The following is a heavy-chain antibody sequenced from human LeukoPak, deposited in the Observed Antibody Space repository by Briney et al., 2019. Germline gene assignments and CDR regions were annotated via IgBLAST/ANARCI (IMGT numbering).Heavy chain of an antibody. CDR3: ARDLLTYYYDSSGYTAVFDY. D-gene: IGHD3-22*01. CDR1: GFTFSSYA. J-gene: IGHJ4*02. V-gene: IGHV3-30*04. Sequence: PGRSLRLSGAASGFTFSSYAMHWVRQAPGKGLEWVAVISYDGSNKYYADSVKGRFTISRDNSKNTLYLQMNSLRAEDTAVYYCARDLLTYYYDSSGYTAVFDYWSQGTLVTVSS. CDR2: ISYDGSNK.